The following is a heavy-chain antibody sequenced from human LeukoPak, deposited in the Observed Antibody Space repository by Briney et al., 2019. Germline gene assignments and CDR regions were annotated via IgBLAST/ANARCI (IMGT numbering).Heavy chain of an antibody. CDR3: AKEGSGWYAAFDI. Sequence: PGGSLRLSCAASGFTFNNYAMSWVRQAPGKGLEWVSAISGSGGSTYYADSVKGRFTISRDNSKNTLYLQMNSLRAEDMAVYYCAKEGSGWYAAFDIWGQGTMVTVSS. CDR2: ISGSGGST. J-gene: IGHJ3*02. V-gene: IGHV3-23*01. CDR1: GFTFNNYA. D-gene: IGHD6-19*01.